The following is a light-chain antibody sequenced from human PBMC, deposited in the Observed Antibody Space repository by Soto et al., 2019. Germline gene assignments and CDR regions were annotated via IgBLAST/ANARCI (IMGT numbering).Light chain of an antibody. V-gene: IGLV2-14*01. CDR1: SRDVGGYNY. J-gene: IGLJ1*01. Sequence: QSALTQPASVSGSPGQSITISCTGTSRDVGGYNYVSWYQQHPGKAPELMIHDVSNRPSGVSNRFSGSKSGNTASLTISGLQAVDEAEYYCISYTSSSLYVFGTGTKLTVL. CDR3: ISYTSSSLYV. CDR2: DVS.